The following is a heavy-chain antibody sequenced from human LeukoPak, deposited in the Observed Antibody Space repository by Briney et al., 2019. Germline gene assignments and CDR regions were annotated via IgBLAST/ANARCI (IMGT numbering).Heavy chain of an antibody. CDR3: ARGVYIAAAQYGY. CDR2: ISAYDGET. CDR1: GYTFTNYG. D-gene: IGHD6-13*01. Sequence: ASVKVSCKASGYTFTNYGISWVRQAPGQGLEWMGWISAYDGETYYLQKFQGRVTMTTDTTTSTAYMELRSLRSDDTAVYYCARGVYIAAAQYGYWGQGTLVTVSS. V-gene: IGHV1-18*01. J-gene: IGHJ4*02.